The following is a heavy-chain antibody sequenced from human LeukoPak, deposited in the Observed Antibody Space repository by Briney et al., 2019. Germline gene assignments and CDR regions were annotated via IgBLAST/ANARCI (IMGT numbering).Heavy chain of an antibody. J-gene: IGHJ4*02. CDR2: INYSGST. Sequence: SETLSLTCTVSGGSISSYYWSWIRQPPGKGLEWIGYINYSGSTNYNPSVKIRVTISVDTSKNQFSLKLSSVTAADTAVYYCARSGDSSGYYYGYFDYWGRGTLVTVSS. V-gene: IGHV4-59*01. CDR3: ARSGDSSGYYYGYFDY. CDR1: GGSISSYY. D-gene: IGHD3-22*01.